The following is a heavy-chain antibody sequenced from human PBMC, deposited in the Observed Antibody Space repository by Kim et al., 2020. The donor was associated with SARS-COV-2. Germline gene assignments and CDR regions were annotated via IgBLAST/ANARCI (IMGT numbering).Heavy chain of an antibody. J-gene: IGHJ4*02. CDR1: GFTFSSYY. V-gene: IGHV3-74*01. Sequence: GGSLRLSCAASGFTFSSYYMNWVRQAPGKGLEWVSRISSNGSSTNYADSVKGRFTISRDKTKNTLYLQMNRPRGEDTAVYYCARDDVGGAGGYFDYWGQGTLVTVSS. CDR2: ISSNGSST. D-gene: IGHD1-26*01. CDR3: ARDDVGGAGGYFDY.